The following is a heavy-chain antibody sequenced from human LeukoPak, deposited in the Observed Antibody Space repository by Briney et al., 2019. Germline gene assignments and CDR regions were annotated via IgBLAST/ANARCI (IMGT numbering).Heavy chain of an antibody. V-gene: IGHV3-15*07. CDR3: TTGIRGD. J-gene: IGHJ4*02. Sequence: PGGSLRLSCSASGLTVTNAWMNWVRQAPGEGLDWVGRIASKTDGGATDYAAPVKGRFTISRDDSKNKLNLQMNSLKTEDTAVYYCTTGIRGDWGQGTLVTVSS. D-gene: IGHD3-10*01. CDR2: IASKTDGGAT. CDR1: GLTVTNAW.